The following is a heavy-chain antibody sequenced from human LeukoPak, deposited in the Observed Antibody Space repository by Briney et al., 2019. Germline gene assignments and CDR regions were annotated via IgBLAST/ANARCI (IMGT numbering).Heavy chain of an antibody. CDR2: ISYSGNT. CDR1: GFTFSIYA. D-gene: IGHD2-15*01. J-gene: IGHJ3*02. V-gene: IGHV4-39*01. Sequence: GSLRLSCAASGFTFSIYALNWVRQPPGKGLEWIGTISYSGNTDYNPSLRSRVTISVDTSNNQFSLRLGSVTAADTAVYHCARHCCSGPAKRVFDIWGQGTMVTVSS. CDR3: ARHCCSGPAKRVFDI.